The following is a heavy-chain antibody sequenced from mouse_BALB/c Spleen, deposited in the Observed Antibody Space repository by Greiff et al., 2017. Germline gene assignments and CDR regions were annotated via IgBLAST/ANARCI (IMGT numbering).Heavy chain of an antibody. CDR2: IRLKSNNYAT. V-gene: IGHV6-6*02. Sequence: EVQVVESGGGLVQPGGSMKLSCVASGFTFSNYWMNWVRQSPEKGLEWVAEIRLKSNNYATHYAESVKGRFTISRDDSKSSVYLQMNNLRAEDTGIYYCTRGDYGAWFAYWGQGTLVTVSA. D-gene: IGHD2-4*01. CDR1: GFTFSNYW. J-gene: IGHJ3*01. CDR3: TRGDYGAWFAY.